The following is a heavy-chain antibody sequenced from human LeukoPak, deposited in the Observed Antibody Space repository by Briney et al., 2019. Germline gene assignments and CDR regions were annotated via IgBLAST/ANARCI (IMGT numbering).Heavy chain of an antibody. Sequence: GGSLRLSCAASGFTFNDYAMHWVRQAPGKGLEWASGISWNSGSIGYADSVKGRFTISRDNAKNSLYLQMNSLRAEDTALYYCARSPTYYDFWSGYWFDYWGQGTLVTVSS. V-gene: IGHV3-9*01. CDR2: ISWNSGSI. CDR1: GFTFNDYA. CDR3: ARSPTYYDFWSGYWFDY. J-gene: IGHJ4*02. D-gene: IGHD3-3*01.